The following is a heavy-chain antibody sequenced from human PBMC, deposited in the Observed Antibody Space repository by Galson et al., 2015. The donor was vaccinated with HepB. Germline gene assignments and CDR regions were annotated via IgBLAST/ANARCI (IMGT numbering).Heavy chain of an antibody. D-gene: IGHD1-1*01. CDR3: AKTGDERTIDY. J-gene: IGHJ4*02. V-gene: IGHV3-30*18. CDR1: GFTFSSYG. Sequence: SLRLSCAASGFTFSSYGMHWVRQAPGKGLEWVAVISHAGSNKYYADSVKGRFTISRDNSKSTLFLQMNSLRAEDTAVYYCAKTGDERTIDYWGQGTLVTVSS. CDR2: ISHAGSNK.